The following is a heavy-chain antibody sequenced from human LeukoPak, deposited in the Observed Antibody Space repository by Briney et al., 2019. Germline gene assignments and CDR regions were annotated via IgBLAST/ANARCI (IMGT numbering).Heavy chain of an antibody. V-gene: IGHV1-46*01. D-gene: IGHD3-10*01. Sequence: ASVKVSCKASGYTFTGYYMHWVRQAPGQGLEWMGIINPSGGSTSYAQKFQGRVTMTRDMSTSTVYMELSSLRSEDTAVYYCARGRGSGTSASYFDYWGQGTLVTVSS. CDR2: INPSGGST. CDR3: ARGRGSGTSASYFDY. J-gene: IGHJ4*02. CDR1: GYTFTGYY.